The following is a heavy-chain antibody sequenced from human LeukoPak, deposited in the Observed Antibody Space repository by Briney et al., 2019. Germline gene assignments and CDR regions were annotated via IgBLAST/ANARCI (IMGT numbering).Heavy chain of an antibody. CDR1: GGSFSGYY. Sequence: SETLSLTCAVYGGSFSGYYWSWIRQPPGKGLGWIGEINHRGSTNYNPSLKSRVTISVDTSKNQFSLKLSSVTATDTAVYYCARGSMLTGYPFDYWGQGTLVTVSS. D-gene: IGHD3-9*01. CDR3: ARGSMLTGYPFDY. J-gene: IGHJ4*02. V-gene: IGHV4-34*01. CDR2: INHRGST.